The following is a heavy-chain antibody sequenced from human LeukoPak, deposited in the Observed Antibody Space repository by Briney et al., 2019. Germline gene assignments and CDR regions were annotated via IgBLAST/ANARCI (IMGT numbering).Heavy chain of an antibody. CDR2: XIPIFGTA. Sequence: QAPGQGXEWMGGXIPIFGTANYAQKFQGRVTITADESTSTAYMELSSLRSEDTAVYYCAREDYSNNPYYYYGMDVWGQGTTVTVSS. J-gene: IGHJ6*02. V-gene: IGHV1-69*01. D-gene: IGHD4-11*01. CDR3: AREDYSNNPYYYYGMDV.